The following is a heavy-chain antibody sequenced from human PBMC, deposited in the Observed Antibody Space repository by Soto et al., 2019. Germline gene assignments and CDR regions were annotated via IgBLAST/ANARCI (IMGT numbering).Heavy chain of an antibody. Sequence: QVQLVESGGGVVQPGRSLRLSCAASGFTFSSYTMHWVRQAPGKGLECVAVISYDGSNKYYADSVKGRFTISRDNSKNTLYLQMNSLRAEDTAMYYCVNVPYESSGYHPDYWGQGTLVTVSS. CDR1: GFTFSSYT. D-gene: IGHD3-22*01. CDR3: VNVPYESSGYHPDY. CDR2: ISYDGSNK. V-gene: IGHV3-30-3*01. J-gene: IGHJ4*02.